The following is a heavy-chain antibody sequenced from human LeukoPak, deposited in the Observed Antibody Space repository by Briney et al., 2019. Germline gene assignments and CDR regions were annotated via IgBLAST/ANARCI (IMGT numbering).Heavy chain of an antibody. CDR3: ASLTRWWGSN. V-gene: IGHV3-48*03. Sequence: GGSLRLSCAASGFTFSSYEMNWVRQAPGKGLEWVSYISSSGSTIYYADSAKGRFTISRDNAKNSLYLQMNSLRAEDTAVYYCASLTRWWGSNWGQGTLVTVSS. CDR2: ISSSGSTI. J-gene: IGHJ4*02. CDR1: GFTFSSYE. D-gene: IGHD2-8*02.